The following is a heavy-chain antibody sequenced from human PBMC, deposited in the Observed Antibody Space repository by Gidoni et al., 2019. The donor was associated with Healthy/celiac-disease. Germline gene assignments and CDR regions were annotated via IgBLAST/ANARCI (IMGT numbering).Heavy chain of an antibody. CDR1: GFPFSSEG. J-gene: IGHJ4*02. D-gene: IGHD2-2*02. CDR3: ARDILSGYCSSTSCYTGFDY. V-gene: IGHV3-21*01. CDR2: ISSSSSYI. Sequence: EVQLVESGGGLVKPGGSRRLSWPASGFPFSSEGMNWVRQAPGKGLGWVSAISSSSSYIYYADSVKGRFTISRDNAKNSLYLQMNSLRAEDTAVYYCARDILSGYCSSTSCYTGFDYWGQGTLVTVSS.